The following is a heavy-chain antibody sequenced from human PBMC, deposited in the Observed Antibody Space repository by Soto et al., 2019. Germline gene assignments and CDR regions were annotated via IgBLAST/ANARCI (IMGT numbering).Heavy chain of an antibody. CDR2: ISSSGGT. CDR1: GGAIRSRSYY. CDR3: ATQETSRYAPLDD. D-gene: IGHD6-13*01. V-gene: IGHV4-39*01. Sequence: PSELLSLTCNALGGAIRSRSYYWGWIRQPPGKGVEGIGSISSSGGTDYNPSLKSRGTIPVDTSKTQFSRKLSSVTAADTAVYYRATQETSRYAPLDDWGPGTLVT. J-gene: IGHJ4*02.